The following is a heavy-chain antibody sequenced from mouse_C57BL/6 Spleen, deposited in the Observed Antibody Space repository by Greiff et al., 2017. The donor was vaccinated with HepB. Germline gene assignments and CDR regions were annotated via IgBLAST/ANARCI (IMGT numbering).Heavy chain of an antibody. J-gene: IGHJ3*01. CDR1: GYTFTSYW. Sequence: QVHVKQPGAELVKPGASVKLSCKASGYTFTSYWMHWVKQRPGQGLEWIGMIHPNSGSTNYNEKFKSKATLTVDKSSSTAYMQLSSLTSEDSAVYYCARELGRRFAYWGQGTLVTVSA. V-gene: IGHV1-64*01. CDR2: IHPNSGST. CDR3: ARELGRRFAY. D-gene: IGHD4-1*01.